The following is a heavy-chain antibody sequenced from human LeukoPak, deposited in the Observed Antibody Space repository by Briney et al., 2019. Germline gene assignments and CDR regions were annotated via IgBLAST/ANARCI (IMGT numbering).Heavy chain of an antibody. J-gene: IGHJ5*02. V-gene: IGHV4-39*02. CDR1: GGSISSSSYY. Sequence: SETLSLTCTVSGGSISSSSYYWGWIRQPPGKGLEWIGSIYYSGSTYYNPPLKSRVTISVDTSKNQFSLKLSSVTAADTAVYYCARDSGRGFDPWGQGTLVTVSS. CDR2: IYYSGST. CDR3: ARDSGRGFDP. D-gene: IGHD1-26*01.